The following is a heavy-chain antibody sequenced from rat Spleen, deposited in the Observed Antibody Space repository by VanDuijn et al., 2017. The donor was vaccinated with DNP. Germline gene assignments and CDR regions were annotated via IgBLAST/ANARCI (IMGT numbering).Heavy chain of an antibody. Sequence: EVQLVESGGGLVQPGRSLKLSCAVSRITFSDHNMAWVRQAPTKGLEWVASISTSGGSTYYRDSVKGRFTVSRDNAKSTLYLQMDSLRSEDTATYYCARHWAGGGVMDAWGQGVSVTVSS. J-gene: IGHJ4*01. V-gene: IGHV5-25*01. CDR3: ARHWAGGGVMDA. D-gene: IGHD4-6*01. CDR1: RITFSDHN. CDR2: ISTSGGST.